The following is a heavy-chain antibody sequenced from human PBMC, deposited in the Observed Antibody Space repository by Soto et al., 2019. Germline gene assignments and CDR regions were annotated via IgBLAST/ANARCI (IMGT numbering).Heavy chain of an antibody. CDR1: GYGFTSYW. V-gene: IGHV5-10-1*01. CDR3: ASTMATAHYYYYGMDV. Sequence: GESLKISCKGSGYGFTSYWISWVRQMPGKGLEWMGRIDPSDSYTNYSPSFQGHVTISADKSISTAYLQWSSLKASDTAMYYCASTMATAHYYYYGMDVWGQGTTVTVSS. D-gene: IGHD4-17*01. CDR2: IDPSDSYT. J-gene: IGHJ6*02.